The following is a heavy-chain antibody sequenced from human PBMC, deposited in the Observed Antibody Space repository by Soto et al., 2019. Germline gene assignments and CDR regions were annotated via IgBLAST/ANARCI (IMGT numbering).Heavy chain of an antibody. D-gene: IGHD2-15*01. CDR3: VKDVIGYCSAGNCFPDSYFDY. Sequence: EVQLVESGGGWVQPGRSLRLSCAASGFTFDDYAMHWVRQAPGKGLEWVSGISWNSGTKGYADSVKGRFTISRDNAKNFLYLKMSGLRADDTSFYYCVKDVIGYCSAGNCFPDSYFDYWGQGALVTVSS. J-gene: IGHJ4*02. CDR2: ISWNSGTK. V-gene: IGHV3-9*01. CDR1: GFTFDDYA.